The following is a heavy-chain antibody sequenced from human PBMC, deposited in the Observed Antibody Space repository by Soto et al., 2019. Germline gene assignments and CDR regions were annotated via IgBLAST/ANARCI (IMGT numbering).Heavy chain of an antibody. D-gene: IGHD2-15*01. Sequence: EVQLVESGGGLVQPGGSLRLSCVASGFTVTDIYMNWVRQAPGKGLEWVSVIYKDFTDYADFVRGRFSVSTDTSKNALYLQLDNLGAEDTAVYYCAREPRYCSGGSCTIMGDAFDIWGPGAMVTVSS. CDR1: GFTVTDIY. CDR3: AREPRYCSGGSCTIMGDAFDI. J-gene: IGHJ3*02. CDR2: IYKDFT. V-gene: IGHV3-66*01.